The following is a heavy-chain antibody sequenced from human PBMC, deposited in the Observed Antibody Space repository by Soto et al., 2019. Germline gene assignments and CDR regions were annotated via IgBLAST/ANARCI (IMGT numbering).Heavy chain of an antibody. CDR1: GFTFSDYY. CDR3: ARGSEQYTYPDFCSGPSYYFDY. Sequence: GGSLRLSCAASGFTFSDYYMSWIRQAPGKGLEWVSYISSSSSYTNYADSVKGRFTISRDNAKNSLYLQMNSLRAEDTAVYYCARGSEQYTYPDFCSGPSYYFDYWGQGTLVTVSS. D-gene: IGHD3-3*01. CDR2: ISSSSSYT. J-gene: IGHJ4*02. V-gene: IGHV3-11*06.